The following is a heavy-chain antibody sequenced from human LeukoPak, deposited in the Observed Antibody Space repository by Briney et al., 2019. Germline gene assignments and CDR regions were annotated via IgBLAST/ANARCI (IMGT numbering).Heavy chain of an antibody. D-gene: IGHD3-9*01. J-gene: IGHJ4*02. CDR2: ISSSSSTI. Sequence: GGSLRLSCAASGFTFSSYSMNWVRQAPGKGLEWVSYISSSSSTIYYADSVKGRFTISRNNAKNSLYLQMNSLRAEDTAVYYCATHGHNDILTGTFDYWGQGTLATVSS. CDR1: GFTFSSYS. CDR3: ATHGHNDILTGTFDY. V-gene: IGHV3-48*04.